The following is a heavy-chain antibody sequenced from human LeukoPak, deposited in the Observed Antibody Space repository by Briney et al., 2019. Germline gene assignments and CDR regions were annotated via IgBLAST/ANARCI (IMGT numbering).Heavy chain of an antibody. J-gene: IGHJ4*02. CDR1: GGTFSSYA. CDR3: ASARRIAAAGASSDY. V-gene: IGHV1-69*06. Sequence: ASVKVSCKASGGTFSSYAISWVRQAPGQGLEWMGGIIPIFGTANYAQKFQGRVTITADKSTSTAYMELSSLGSEDTAVYYCASARRIAAAGASSDYWGQGTLVTVSS. D-gene: IGHD6-13*01. CDR2: IIPIFGTA.